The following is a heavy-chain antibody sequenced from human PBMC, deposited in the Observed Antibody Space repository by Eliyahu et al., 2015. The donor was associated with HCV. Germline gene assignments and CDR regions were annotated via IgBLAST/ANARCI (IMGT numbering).Heavy chain of an antibody. V-gene: IGHV1-2*02. CDR2: INPNSGGT. J-gene: IGHJ3*02. CDR3: AMLAAQDAFDI. D-gene: IGHD6-13*01. Sequence: QVQLVQSGAAVKKPGAXVXVSCKXXGYTFTGXXMHWVRQAPGQGLEWMGWINPNSGGTNYAQKXQGRVTMTRDTSISTAYMELSRLRSDDTAVYYCAMLAAQDAFDIWGQGTMVTVSS. CDR1: GYTFTGXX.